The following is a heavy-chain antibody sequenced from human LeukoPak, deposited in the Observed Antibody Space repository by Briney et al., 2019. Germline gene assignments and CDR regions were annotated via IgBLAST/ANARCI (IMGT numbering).Heavy chain of an antibody. D-gene: IGHD3-22*01. Sequence: KASETLSLTCAVYGGSFSGYYWSWIRQPPGKGLEWIGEINHSGSTKNNPSLKSRVTISVDTSKNQFSLKLTSVTAADTAVYYCARGANYYDSSGYSATFDYWGQGTPVTVSS. CDR3: ARGANYYDSSGYSATFDY. J-gene: IGHJ4*02. V-gene: IGHV4-34*01. CDR2: INHSGST. CDR1: GGSFSGYY.